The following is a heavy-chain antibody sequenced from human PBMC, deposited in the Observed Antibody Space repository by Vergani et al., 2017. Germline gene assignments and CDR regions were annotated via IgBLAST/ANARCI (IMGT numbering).Heavy chain of an antibody. CDR1: GYSFTRYW. J-gene: IGHJ4*02. Sequence: EVQLVQSGAEVKKPGESLKISCQGSGYSFTRYWIGWVRQMPGKGLEWMGIINPGDSDTRYSPSFQGTVTLSVDKSITTAYLQWRSLKASDTAIYYCTRHVPCGDGACLHFDHWGQGTQVTVSS. CDR2: INPGDSDT. D-gene: IGHD2-21*01. CDR3: TRHVPCGDGACLHFDH. V-gene: IGHV5-51*01.